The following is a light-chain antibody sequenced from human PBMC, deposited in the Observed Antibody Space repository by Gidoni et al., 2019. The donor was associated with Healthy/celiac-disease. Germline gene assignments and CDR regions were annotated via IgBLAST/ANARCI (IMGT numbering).Light chain of an antibody. CDR3: QQYYSTPRT. Sequence: DIVMSQSPDSLAVSLGERATINCKSRQSVLYSSNNKNYLAWYQQKPGQPPKLLIYWASTRESGVPYRFSGSGSGTDFTLTISSLQAEDVAVYYCQQYYSTPRTFGGGTKVEIK. CDR2: WAS. CDR1: QSVLYSSNNKNY. V-gene: IGKV4-1*01. J-gene: IGKJ4*01.